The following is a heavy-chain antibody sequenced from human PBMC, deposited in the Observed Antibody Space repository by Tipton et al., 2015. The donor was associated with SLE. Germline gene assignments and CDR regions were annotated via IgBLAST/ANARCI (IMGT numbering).Heavy chain of an antibody. D-gene: IGHD2-8*01. J-gene: IGHJ4*02. CDR2: IYHSGST. V-gene: IGHV4-38-2*02. CDR3: ARLIMRTGFDY. Sequence: TLSLTCTVSGYSISSGYYWGWIRQPPGKGLEWIGNIYHSGSTYYNPSLKSRVTISVDTSKNQFSLKLNSVTAADTAVYYCARLIMRTGFDYWGQGTLVTVSS. CDR1: GYSISSGYY.